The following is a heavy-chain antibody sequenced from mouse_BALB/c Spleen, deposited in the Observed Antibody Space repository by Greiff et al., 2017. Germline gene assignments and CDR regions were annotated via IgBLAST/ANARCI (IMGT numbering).Heavy chain of an antibody. CDR1: GYSITSDYA. J-gene: IGHJ3*01. V-gene: IGHV3-2*02. CDR2: ISYSGST. D-gene: IGHD2-4*01. CDR3: ARSRDYDGLAY. Sequence: EVQLQESGPGLVKPSQSLSLTCTVTGYSITSDYAWNWIRQFPGNKLEWMGYISYSGSTSYNPSLKSRISITRDTSKNQFFLQLNSVTTEDTATYYCARSRDYDGLAYWGQGTLVTVSA.